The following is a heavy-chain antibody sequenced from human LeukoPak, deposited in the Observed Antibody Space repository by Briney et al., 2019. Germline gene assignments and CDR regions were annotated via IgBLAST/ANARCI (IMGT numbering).Heavy chain of an antibody. J-gene: IGHJ4*02. V-gene: IGHV1-18*04. CDR2: ISAYNGNT. CDR1: GYTFTSYG. D-gene: IGHD3-10*01. Sequence: ASVKVSCKASGYTFTSYGISWVRQAPGQGFEWMGWISAYNGNTNYAQKLQGRVTMTTDTSTSTAYMELRSLRSDDTAVYYCARGSVRITMVRGVIRALGYWGQGTLVTVSS. CDR3: ARGSVRITMVRGVIRALGY.